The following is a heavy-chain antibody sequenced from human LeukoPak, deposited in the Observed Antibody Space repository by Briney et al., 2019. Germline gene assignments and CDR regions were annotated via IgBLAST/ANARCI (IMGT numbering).Heavy chain of an antibody. CDR2: IYYSGTT. Sequence: SETLSLTCTVSGGFISSSNYYWGWVRQPPGKGLEWVGTIYYSGTTYYNPSLKSRVTISVDTSKNQFSLKLSSVTAADTAVYFCARRSSSWYIFDYWGQGTLVTVSS. J-gene: IGHJ4*02. D-gene: IGHD6-13*01. CDR3: ARRSSSWYIFDY. CDR1: GGFISSSNYY. V-gene: IGHV4-39*01.